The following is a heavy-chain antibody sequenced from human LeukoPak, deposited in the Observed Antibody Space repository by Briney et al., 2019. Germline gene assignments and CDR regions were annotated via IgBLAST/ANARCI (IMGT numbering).Heavy chain of an antibody. Sequence: NPGGSLRLSCAASGFTFSNAWMSWVRQAPGKVLEWVGRIKSKTDGGTTDYAAPVKGRFTISRDNSKNTLYLQMNSLRAEDTAVYYCATTGYCSSTICYRDFDYWGQGTLVTVSS. CDR3: ATTGYCSSTICYRDFDY. CDR2: IKSKTDGGTT. D-gene: IGHD2-2*02. V-gene: IGHV3-15*01. J-gene: IGHJ4*02. CDR1: GFTFSNAW.